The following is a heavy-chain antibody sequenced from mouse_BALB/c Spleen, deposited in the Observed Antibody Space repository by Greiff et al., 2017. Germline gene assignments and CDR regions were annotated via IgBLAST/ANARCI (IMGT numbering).Heavy chain of an antibody. CDR2: IDPENGDT. CDR3: NAGLLFAY. CDR1: GFNIKDYY. Sequence: VQLQHSGAELVRSGASVKLSCTASGFNIKDYYMHWVKQRPEQGLEWIGWIDPENGDTEYAPKFQGKATMTADTSSNTAYLQLSSLTSEDTAVYYCNAGLLFAYWGQGTLVTVSA. V-gene: IGHV14-4*02. D-gene: IGHD1-1*01. J-gene: IGHJ3*01.